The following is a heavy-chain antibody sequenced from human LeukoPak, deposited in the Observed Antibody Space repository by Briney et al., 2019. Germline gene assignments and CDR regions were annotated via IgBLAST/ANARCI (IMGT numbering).Heavy chain of an antibody. V-gene: IGHV3-11*01. J-gene: IGHJ5*02. D-gene: IGHD3-3*01. CDR1: GFTFSDYY. CDR3: ARPARLRFLEWLLSDNWFDP. Sequence: GGSLRLSCAASGFTFSDYYMSWIRQAPGKGLEWVSYISSSGSTIYYADSVKGRFTISRDNAKNSLYLQMNSLRAEDTAVYYCARPARLRFLEWLLSDNWFDPWGQGTLVTVSS. CDR2: ISSSGSTI.